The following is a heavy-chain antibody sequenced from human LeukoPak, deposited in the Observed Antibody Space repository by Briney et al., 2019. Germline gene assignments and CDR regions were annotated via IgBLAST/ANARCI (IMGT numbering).Heavy chain of an antibody. CDR3: AKNRQNWWFFDY. CDR2: ISGSGGST. D-gene: IGHD2-15*01. V-gene: IGHV3-23*01. CDR1: GFTFSTYG. Sequence: GGSLRLSCAASGFTFSTYGMHWVRQAPGKGLEWVSAISGSGGSTYYADSVKGRFTISRDNSKNTLYLQMNSLRAEDTAVYYCAKNRQNWWFFDYWGQGTLVTVSS. J-gene: IGHJ4*02.